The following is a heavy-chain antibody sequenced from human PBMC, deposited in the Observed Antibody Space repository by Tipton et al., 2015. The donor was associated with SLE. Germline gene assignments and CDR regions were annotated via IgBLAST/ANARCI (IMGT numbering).Heavy chain of an antibody. CDR1: GGSFSGYY. J-gene: IGHJ4*02. Sequence: GLVKPSETLSLTCAVYGGSFSGYYWSWIRQPPGKGLEWIGEINHSGSTNYNPSLKSRVTILVDTSKNQFSRKLSSVTAADPAVYYWARGGFRSIAARRRGYYFDYWGQGTLVTVSS. D-gene: IGHD6-6*01. V-gene: IGHV4-34*01. CDR2: INHSGST. CDR3: ARGGFRSIAARRRGYYFDY.